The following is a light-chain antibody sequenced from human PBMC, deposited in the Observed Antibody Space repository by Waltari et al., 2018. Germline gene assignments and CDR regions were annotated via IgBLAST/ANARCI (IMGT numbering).Light chain of an antibody. Sequence: DIQLTQSPSSLSASVGDSVTTTCQASQPITNYLTWYQPKPGRAPELLIYDASNLQTGVPSRFSGSQSGTEFTFTIASLQPEDIATYYCQRYDNLPVFAFGPGTKVNVK. CDR1: QPITNY. J-gene: IGKJ3*01. V-gene: IGKV1-33*01. CDR3: QRYDNLPVFA. CDR2: DAS.